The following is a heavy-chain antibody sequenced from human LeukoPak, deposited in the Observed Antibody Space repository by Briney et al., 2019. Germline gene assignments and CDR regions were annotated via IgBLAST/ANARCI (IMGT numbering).Heavy chain of an antibody. Sequence: GGSLRLSCVASGFIFSSYDMHWVRQATGKGLEWISAIDPAGNTWYSDSVRGRFTISRENARSSLFLQMNSLRAADTAVYYCVREPSYTGTWWYPDLWGRGTLVTVSS. CDR3: VREPSYTGTWWYPDL. V-gene: IGHV3-13*01. J-gene: IGHJ2*01. D-gene: IGHD1-14*01. CDR1: GFIFSSYD. CDR2: IDPAGNT.